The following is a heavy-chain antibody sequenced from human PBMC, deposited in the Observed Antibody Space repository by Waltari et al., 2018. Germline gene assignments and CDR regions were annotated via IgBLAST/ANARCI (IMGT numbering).Heavy chain of an antibody. Sequence: EVQLVESGGGLVQPGGSLRLSCAASGFTFSSYAMNWVRQAPGKGLEWVAAISGSGDNTYYPDSVDGRFTSTRDTSKNTLYVQMNSLRPEDTAVYYCAKKDGATVREASDYWGQGTLVTVSS. CDR3: AKKDGATVREASDY. D-gene: IGHD3-10*01. J-gene: IGHJ4*02. V-gene: IGHV3-23*04. CDR2: ISGSGDNT. CDR1: GFTFSSYA.